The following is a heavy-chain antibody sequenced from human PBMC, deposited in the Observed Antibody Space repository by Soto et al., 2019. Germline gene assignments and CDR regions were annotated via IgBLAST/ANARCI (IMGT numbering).Heavy chain of an antibody. D-gene: IGHD3-22*01. J-gene: IGHJ6*02. CDR2: IYYSGST. CDR1: GGSMSSGEYY. Sequence: SETLSLTCTVAGGSMSSGEYYWSWSRQPPGKGLEWIGYIYYSGSTYYSPSLKSRVTISVDTSKNQCSLKLSSVTAADTAVYYCARNPYYYDSSGYAAGYYYGMDVWGQGTTVT. V-gene: IGHV4-30-4*01. CDR3: ARNPYYYDSSGYAAGYYYGMDV.